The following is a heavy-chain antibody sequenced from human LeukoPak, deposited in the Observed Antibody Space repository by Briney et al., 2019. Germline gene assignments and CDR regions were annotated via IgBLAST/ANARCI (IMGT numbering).Heavy chain of an antibody. D-gene: IGHD4-23*01. CDR3: ARAGTPYDYGGPRDAFDI. Sequence: GASVKVSCKASGYTFTSYGISWVRQAPGQGLEWMGWISAYNGNTNYAQKLQGRVTMTTDTSTSTAYMEPRSLRSDDTAVYYCARAGTPYDYGGPRDAFDIWGQGTMVTVSS. V-gene: IGHV1-18*01. CDR1: GYTFTSYG. J-gene: IGHJ3*02. CDR2: ISAYNGNT.